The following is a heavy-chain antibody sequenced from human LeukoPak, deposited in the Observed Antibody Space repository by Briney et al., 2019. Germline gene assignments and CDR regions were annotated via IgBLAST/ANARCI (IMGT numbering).Heavy chain of an antibody. CDR1: GYSFTNYW. Sequence: GESLKISCQVSGYSFTNYWIGCVRQMPGKGLEWMGIIYPDDSDTKYSPSFQGQVTISADKSISTAYLQWSSLKASDTAMYYCARSGRLGYCSGGSCFRWDYWGQGTLVTVSS. D-gene: IGHD2-15*01. CDR2: IYPDDSDT. CDR3: ARSGRLGYCSGGSCFRWDY. V-gene: IGHV5-51*01. J-gene: IGHJ4*02.